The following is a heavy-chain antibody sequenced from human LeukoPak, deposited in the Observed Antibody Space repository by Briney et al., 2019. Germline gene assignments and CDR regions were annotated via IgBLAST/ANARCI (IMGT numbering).Heavy chain of an antibody. J-gene: IGHJ6*02. CDR2: ISYDGSNK. Sequence: GGSLRLSCAASGFTFRSHAMSWVRQAPGKGLEWVAVISYDGSNKYYADSVKGRFTISRDNSKNTLYLQMNSLRAEDTAVYYCAKSFGYYDSSGLYYYGMDVWGQGTTVTVSS. V-gene: IGHV3-30*18. CDR1: GFTFRSHA. D-gene: IGHD3-22*01. CDR3: AKSFGYYDSSGLYYYGMDV.